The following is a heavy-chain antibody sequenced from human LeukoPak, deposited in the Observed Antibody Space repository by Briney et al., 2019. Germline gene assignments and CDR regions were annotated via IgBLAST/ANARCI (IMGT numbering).Heavy chain of an antibody. V-gene: IGHV4-59*08. CDR2: IYNSGST. CDR1: GASITSFY. CDR3: ARRLNDILTGFMAFDI. D-gene: IGHD3-9*01. Sequence: PSETLSLTCTVSGASITSFYWNWIRQPPGKGLEWIGYIYNSGSTNYNPSLKSRVVISVDTSKNQFTLKLSSVTAADTAVYYCARRLNDILTGFMAFDIWGQGTMVTVSS. J-gene: IGHJ3*02.